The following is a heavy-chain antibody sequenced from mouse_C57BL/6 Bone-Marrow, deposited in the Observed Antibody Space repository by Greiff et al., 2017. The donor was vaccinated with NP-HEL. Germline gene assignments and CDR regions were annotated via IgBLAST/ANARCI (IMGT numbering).Heavy chain of an antibody. D-gene: IGHD1-1*01. Sequence: DVKLVESGPGLVKPSQSLSLTCSVTGYSITSGYYWNWIRQFPGNKLEWMGYISYDGSNNYNPSLKNRISITRDTSKNQFFLKLNSVTTEDTATYYCARGGLLFDGRVYGGFAYWGQGSLVTVSA. CDR1: GYSITSGYY. CDR2: ISYDGSN. V-gene: IGHV3-6*01. CDR3: ARGGLLFDGRVYGGFAY. J-gene: IGHJ3*01.